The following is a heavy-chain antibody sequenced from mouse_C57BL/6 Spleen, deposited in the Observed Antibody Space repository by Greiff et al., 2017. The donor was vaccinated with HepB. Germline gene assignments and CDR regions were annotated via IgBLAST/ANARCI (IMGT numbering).Heavy chain of an antibody. D-gene: IGHD4-1*01. CDR1: GYAFSSYW. CDR3: ARELTVTDAMDY. CDR2: IYPGDGDT. Sequence: VQLQQSGAELVKPGASVKISCKASGYAFSSYWMNWVKQRPGKGLEWIGQIYPGDGDTNYNGKFKGKATLTADKSSSTAYMQRSSLTSGDSEVYFCARELTVTDAMDYWGQGTSVTVSS. V-gene: IGHV1-80*01. J-gene: IGHJ4*01.